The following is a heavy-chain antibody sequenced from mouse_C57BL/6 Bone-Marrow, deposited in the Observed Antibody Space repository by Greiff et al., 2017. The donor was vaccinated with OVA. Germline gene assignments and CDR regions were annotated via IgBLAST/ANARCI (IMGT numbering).Heavy chain of an antibody. J-gene: IGHJ3*01. V-gene: IGHV1-62-2*01. CDR3: ARHEAHYYYDSSYAWFAY. Sequence: VLLVESGAELVKPGASVKLSCKASGYTFTEYTIHWVKQRSGQGLEWIGWIYPGSGSIKYNEKFKDKATLTADKSSSTVYMELSRLTSEDSAVYFCARHEAHYYYDSSYAWFAYWGQGTLVTVSA. CDR2: IYPGSGSI. D-gene: IGHD1-1*01. CDR1: GYTFTEYT.